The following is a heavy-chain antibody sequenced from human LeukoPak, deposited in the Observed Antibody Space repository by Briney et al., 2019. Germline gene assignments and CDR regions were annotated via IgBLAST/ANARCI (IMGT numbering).Heavy chain of an antibody. CDR3: ARDLVGAGRFDY. J-gene: IGHJ4*02. V-gene: IGHV1-2*02. Sequence: ASVKVSCKASGYTFTGYYMHWVRQAPGQGLEWMGWINPNSGGTNYAQKFQGRVTITADKSTSTAYMELSSLRSEDTAVYYCARDLVGAGRFDYWGQGTLVTVSS. CDR1: GYTFTGYY. CDR2: INPNSGGT. D-gene: IGHD1-26*01.